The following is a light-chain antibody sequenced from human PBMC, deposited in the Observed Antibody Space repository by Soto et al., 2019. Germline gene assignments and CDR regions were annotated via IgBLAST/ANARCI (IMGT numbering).Light chain of an antibody. Sequence: QSALTQPDYVSGSPGQSITISCTGTSSDIWTYNLVSWYQQHPGKAPKLIIYEATKRPSGVSNRFSGSKSGNTASLTIAGLQTEDEADYYCCSYAGGSTLVFGGGTKLTVL. V-gene: IGLV2-23*01. CDR1: SSDIWTYNL. J-gene: IGLJ3*02. CDR2: EAT. CDR3: CSYAGGSTLV.